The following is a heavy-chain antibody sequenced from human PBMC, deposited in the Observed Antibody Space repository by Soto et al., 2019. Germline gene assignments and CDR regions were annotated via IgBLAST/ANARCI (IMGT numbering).Heavy chain of an antibody. J-gene: IGHJ4*02. V-gene: IGHV4-31*03. D-gene: IGHD3-16*01. Sequence: SETLYLTCTVSGGSISSGGYYWSWIRQHPGKGLEWIGYIYYSGSTYYNPSLKSRVTISINTSENQFSLKLSSVTAADTAVYYCAGSLGGSADLDYWGQGTLVTVSS. CDR2: IYYSGST. CDR1: GGSISSGGYY. CDR3: AGSLGGSADLDY.